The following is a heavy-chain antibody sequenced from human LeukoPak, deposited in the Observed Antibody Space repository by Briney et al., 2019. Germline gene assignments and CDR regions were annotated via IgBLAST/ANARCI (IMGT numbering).Heavy chain of an antibody. CDR3: ARYYVIRGYGYGYGY. V-gene: IGHV3-7*01. Sequence: PGGSLRLSCAASGFTFSSYWMSWVRQAPGKGLEWVANIKQDGSEKYYVDSVKGRFTISRDNAKNSLYLQMNSLRAEDTAVYYCARYYVIRGYGYGYGYWGQGTLVTVSS. CDR1: GFTFSSYW. D-gene: IGHD5-18*01. J-gene: IGHJ4*02. CDR2: IKQDGSEK.